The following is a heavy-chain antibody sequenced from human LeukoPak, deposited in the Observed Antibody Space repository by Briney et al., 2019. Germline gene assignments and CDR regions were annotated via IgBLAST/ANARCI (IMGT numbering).Heavy chain of an antibody. V-gene: IGHV4-39*01. CDR2: IYYSGST. J-gene: IGHJ6*03. CDR3: ARQVLNYYYYYMDV. Sequence: TSETLSLTCTVSGGSISSSSYYWGWIRQPPGKGLEWIGSIYYSGSTYYNPSLKSRVTISVDTSKNQFSLKLSSVTAADTAVYYCARQVLNYYYYYMDVWGKGTTVTVSS. CDR1: GGSISSSSYY.